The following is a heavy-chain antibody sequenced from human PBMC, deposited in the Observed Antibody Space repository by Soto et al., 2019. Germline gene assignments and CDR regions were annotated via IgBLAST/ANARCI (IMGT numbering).Heavy chain of an antibody. CDR2: IIPIFGTA. Sequence: SVKVSCKASGGTFGSYTISWVRQAPGQGLEWMGGIIPIFGTANYAQKFQGRVTITADESTSTAYMELSSLRSEDTAVYYCATYYYDSSGYAGTDAFDIWGKGTMVTVS. D-gene: IGHD3-22*01. J-gene: IGHJ3*02. CDR3: ATYYYDSSGYAGTDAFDI. V-gene: IGHV1-69*13. CDR1: GGTFGSYT.